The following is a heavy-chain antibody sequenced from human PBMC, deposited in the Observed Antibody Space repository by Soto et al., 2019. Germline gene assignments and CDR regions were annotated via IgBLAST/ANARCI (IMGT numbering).Heavy chain of an antibody. Sequence: QVQLVESGGGLVKPGGSLRLSCAASGFTFSDYYMSWIRQAPGKGLEWVSYISSSGSTIYYADSVKGRFTISRDNAKNALYLQMNSLRAEVTAVYYCARDEGCSGGSCSTSYYYYYMDVWGKGTTVTVSS. D-gene: IGHD2-15*01. CDR3: ARDEGCSGGSCSTSYYYYYMDV. CDR2: ISSSGSTI. CDR1: GFTFSDYY. J-gene: IGHJ6*03. V-gene: IGHV3-11*01.